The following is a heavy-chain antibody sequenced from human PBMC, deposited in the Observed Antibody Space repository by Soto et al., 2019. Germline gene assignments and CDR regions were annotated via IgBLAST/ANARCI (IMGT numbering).Heavy chain of an antibody. V-gene: IGHV3-30*18. CDR2: ILYDGNKK. J-gene: IGHJ6*02. CDR1: GFTFATYG. Sequence: PGGSLRLSCAASGFTFATYGMHWVRRAPGKGLEWVAVILYDGNKKYYAESLKGRFTISRDNSKNTPYLQVNSLRAEDTVIYYCSKDERTYFYYCGMDVWGQGTTGTVSS. CDR3: SKDERTYFYYCGMDV.